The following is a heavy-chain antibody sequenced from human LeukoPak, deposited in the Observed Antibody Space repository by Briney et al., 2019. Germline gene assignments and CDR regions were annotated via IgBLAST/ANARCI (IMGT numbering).Heavy chain of an antibody. CDR2: IHYSGSI. D-gene: IGHD3-10*01. Sequence: SETLSLTCTVAGGSITTSNHYGSWIRQSPGKGLEWLGGIHYSGSIYYTPSLKSRLTISVDTSTNQFSLRLTSVTAADTALYFCAREGITMVRGVTNFNWFDPWGQGTLVTVSS. CDR1: GGSITTSNHY. V-gene: IGHV4-39*02. CDR3: AREGITMVRGVTNFNWFDP. J-gene: IGHJ5*02.